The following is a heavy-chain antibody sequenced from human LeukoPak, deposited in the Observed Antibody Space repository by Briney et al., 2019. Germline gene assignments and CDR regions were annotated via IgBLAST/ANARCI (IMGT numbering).Heavy chain of an antibody. CDR2: IWYDGSNK. Sequence: GGSLRLSCAASGFTFSSYGMHWVRQAPGKGLEWVAVIWYDGSNKYYPDSVKGRFTISRDNSKNTLYLQMNSLRAEDTAVYYCARDWSGDYSQPPYYFDYWGQGTLVTVSS. CDR1: GFTFSSYG. CDR3: ARDWSGDYSQPPYYFDY. J-gene: IGHJ4*02. V-gene: IGHV3-33*01. D-gene: IGHD4-17*01.